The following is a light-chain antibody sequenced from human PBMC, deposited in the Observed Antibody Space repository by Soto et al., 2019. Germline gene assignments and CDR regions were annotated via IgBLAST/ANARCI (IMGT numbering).Light chain of an antibody. Sequence: QSVLTQPPSASGTPGQRVTISCFGSSSNIGSNTVNWYQQLPGTAPKLLIYSNNQRPSGVPDRFSGSKSGTSASLAISGLQSEDEAEYHCAAWDDSLNGLVVFGGGTQLTVL. J-gene: IGLJ2*01. CDR1: SSNIGSNT. V-gene: IGLV1-44*01. CDR3: AAWDDSLNGLVV. CDR2: SNN.